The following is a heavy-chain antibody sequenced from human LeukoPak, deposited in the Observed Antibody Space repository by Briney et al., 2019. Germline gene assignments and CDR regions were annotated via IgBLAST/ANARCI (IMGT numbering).Heavy chain of an antibody. D-gene: IGHD3-16*01. CDR2: MQSKVDGEAT. J-gene: IGHJ4*02. Sequence: KPGGSLRLSWTTAGLTFGWAWMSWVREAPRGGLEWVGHMQSKVDGEATYYGAAVEGRFTISRDDSKDPLYLQMHNLQTEDPAIYYCTTAHTDIGRYLGLGGTGVFWGQGTLATVSS. CDR3: TTAHTDIGRYLGLGGTGVF. V-gene: IGHV3-15*01. CDR1: GLTFGWAW.